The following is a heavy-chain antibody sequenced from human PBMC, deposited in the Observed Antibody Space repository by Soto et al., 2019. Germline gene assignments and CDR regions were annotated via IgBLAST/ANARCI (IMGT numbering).Heavy chain of an antibody. CDR1: GGTFSSYS. Sequence: GASLKVSCKASGGTFSSYSISWVRQAPGQGLEWMGGIIPIFGTANYAQKFQGRVTMTRDTSTSTVYTELSSLRSEDTAVYYCARPREQSAVAGGYYYYGTDVWGQGTTVTVSS. V-gene: IGHV1-69*05. CDR3: ARPREQSAVAGGYYYYGTDV. D-gene: IGHD6-19*01. J-gene: IGHJ6*02. CDR2: IIPIFGTA.